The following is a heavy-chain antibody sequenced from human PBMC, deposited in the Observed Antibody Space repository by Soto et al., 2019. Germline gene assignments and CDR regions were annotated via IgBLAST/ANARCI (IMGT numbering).Heavy chain of an antibody. V-gene: IGHV3-9*01. CDR3: AKGAEAGAAAVLFDY. CDR2: ISWNSGSI. Sequence: EVQLVESGGGLVQPGGSLRLSCAASGFTFDDYAMHWVRQAPGKGLEWVSGISWNSGSIGYADSVKGRFTISRDNAKNSLYLQMNSRRAEDTALYYCAKGAEAGAAAVLFDYLGQRNLVTVSS. CDR1: GFTFDDYA. D-gene: IGHD6-25*01. J-gene: IGHJ4*02.